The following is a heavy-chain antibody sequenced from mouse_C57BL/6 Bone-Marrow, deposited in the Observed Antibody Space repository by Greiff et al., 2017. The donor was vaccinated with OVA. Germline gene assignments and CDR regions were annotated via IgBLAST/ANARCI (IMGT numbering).Heavy chain of an antibody. Sequence: GGGLVQPKGSLKLSCAASGFSFNTYAMNWVRQAPGKGLEWVARIRSKSNNYATYYADSVKDRFTISRDDSESMLYLQMNNLKTEDTAMYYCVRSLRGGFAYGGRGTLVTVSA. V-gene: IGHV10-1*01. D-gene: IGHD1-1*01. CDR2: IRSKSNNYAT. J-gene: IGHJ3*01. CDR3: VRSLRGGFAY. CDR1: GFSFNTYA.